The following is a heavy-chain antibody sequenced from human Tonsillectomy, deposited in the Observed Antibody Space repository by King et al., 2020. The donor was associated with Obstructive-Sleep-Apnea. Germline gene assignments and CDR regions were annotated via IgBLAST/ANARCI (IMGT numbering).Heavy chain of an antibody. V-gene: IGHV3-23*04. Sequence: VQLVESGGGLVQPGGSLRLSCAASGFTFINYTMAWVRQAPGRGLEWVAAMSGRSGDTSYADSVKGRFTISRDNSANTLYFQMNSLRPEDTAVYYCSKSIIEVAGSFDHWGQGTLVTVSS. J-gene: IGHJ4*02. D-gene: IGHD6-19*01. CDR1: GFTFINYT. CDR3: SKSIIEVAGSFDH. CDR2: MSGRSGDT.